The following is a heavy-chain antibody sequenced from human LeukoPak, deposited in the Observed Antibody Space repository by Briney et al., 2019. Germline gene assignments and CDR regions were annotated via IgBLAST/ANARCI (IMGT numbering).Heavy chain of an antibody. CDR3: TRVDGGVFSSYFFDY. D-gene: IGHD3-16*01. J-gene: IGHJ4*02. V-gene: IGHV3-49*04. CDR2: IRSKAYGGTT. CDR1: GFTFGDYA. Sequence: GGSLRLSCTASGFTFGDYAMSWVRQAPGKGLEWVGFIRSKAYGGTTEYAASVKGRFTISRDDSKSIAYLQMNSLKTEDTAVYFCTRVDGGVFSSYFFDYWGQGTLVTVSS.